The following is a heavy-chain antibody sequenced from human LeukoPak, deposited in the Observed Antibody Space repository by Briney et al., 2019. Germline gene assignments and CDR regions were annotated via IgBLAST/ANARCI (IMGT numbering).Heavy chain of an antibody. CDR1: GGSISSGSYY. D-gene: IGHD3-10*01. V-gene: IGHV4-61*02. CDR3: ARDPFGLWFGELPEPFDN. J-gene: IGHJ5*02. CDR2: IYTSGST. Sequence: SETLSLTCTVSGGSISSGSYYWSWIRQPAGKGLEWIGRIYTSGSTNYNPSLKSRVTISVDTSKNQFSLKLSSVTAADTAVYYCARDPFGLWFGELPEPFDNWGQGTPVTVSS.